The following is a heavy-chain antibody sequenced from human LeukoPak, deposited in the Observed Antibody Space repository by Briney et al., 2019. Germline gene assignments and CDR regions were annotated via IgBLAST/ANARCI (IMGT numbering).Heavy chain of an antibody. J-gene: IGHJ4*02. CDR1: GYTFTSYY. Sequence: ASVKVSCKASGYTFTSYYMHWVRQAPGQGLEWMGRIIPILGIANYAQKFQGRVTITADKSTSTAYMELRSLRSDDTAVYYCARGKVRAPDDYWGQGTLVTVSS. D-gene: IGHD3-10*01. CDR3: ARGKVRAPDDY. CDR2: IIPILGIA. V-gene: IGHV1-69*04.